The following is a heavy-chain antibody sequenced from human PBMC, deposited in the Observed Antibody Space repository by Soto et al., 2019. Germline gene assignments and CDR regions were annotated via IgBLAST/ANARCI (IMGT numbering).Heavy chain of an antibody. CDR1: GFTFNTSW. CDR2: MNQHGSEK. D-gene: IGHD3-16*01. CDR3: VSWAVSSY. Sequence: EVQLVESGGGLLQPGGSLRLSCAASGFTFNTSWMSWVRRAPGKGLEWVAHMNQHGSEKYYGYSVKGRFTFSGDDAKDSLYLQMNSLGAEDTAVYYCVSWAVSSYLGQGTLVTVSS. J-gene: IGHJ4*02. V-gene: IGHV3-7*02.